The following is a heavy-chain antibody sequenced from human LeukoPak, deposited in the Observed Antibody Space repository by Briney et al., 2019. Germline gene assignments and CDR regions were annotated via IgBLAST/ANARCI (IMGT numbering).Heavy chain of an antibody. Sequence: SETLSLTCTVSGHSISNGYYWGWIRQPPGKGLEWVGSIYHRGSTYYNPSLTSRVTISLDRSKKKFSLKLTSVTAADTAVYFCARGAEYYAIWRGYAGYSDYWGQGISVTVSS. CDR1: GHSISNGYY. V-gene: IGHV4-38-2*02. CDR2: IYHRGST. CDR3: ARGAEYYAIWRGYAGYSDY. D-gene: IGHD3-3*01. J-gene: IGHJ4*02.